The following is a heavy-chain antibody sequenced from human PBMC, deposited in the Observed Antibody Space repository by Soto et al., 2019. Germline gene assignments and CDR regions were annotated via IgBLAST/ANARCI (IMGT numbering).Heavy chain of an antibody. CDR2: INSNSGGP. CDR1: GYTFTAYH. CDR3: ASPYSYGYSSTFDY. J-gene: IGHJ4*02. D-gene: IGHD5-18*01. V-gene: IGHV1-2*02. Sequence: DSVKVSCKTSGYTFTAYHLHWVRQAPGQGLEWMGWINSNSGGPNYAQKFQGRVTMTRDTSISTAYMELSRLTFDDTAVYYCASPYSYGYSSTFDYWGQGTMVTVSS.